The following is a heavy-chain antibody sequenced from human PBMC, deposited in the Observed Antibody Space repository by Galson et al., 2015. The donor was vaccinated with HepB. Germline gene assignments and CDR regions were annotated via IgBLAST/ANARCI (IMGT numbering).Heavy chain of an antibody. CDR1: GFTFSSYG. CDR2: IWYDGSNK. Sequence: SLRLSCAASGFTFSSYGMHWVRQAPGKGLEWVAVIWYDGSNKYYADSVKGRFTISGDNSKNTLYLQMNSLRAEDTAVYYCVVDRRLRLGYYYYYGMDVWGQGTTVTVSS. CDR3: VVDRRLRLGYYYYYGMDV. D-gene: IGHD5-12*01. V-gene: IGHV3-33*01. J-gene: IGHJ6*02.